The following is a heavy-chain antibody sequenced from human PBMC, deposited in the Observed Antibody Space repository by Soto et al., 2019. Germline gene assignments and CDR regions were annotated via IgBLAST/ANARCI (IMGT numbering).Heavy chain of an antibody. V-gene: IGHV1-69*06. D-gene: IGHD3-10*01. CDR2: LVPVFGTA. CDR3: ARSPGGLDY. Sequence: QVQLVQSGAEVKKPGSSVKVSCKASGGTFSSLAISWVRQAPGQGLEWMGGLVPVFGTANYAQKFQDRVTITADKSTSTSYMELSSMRSEDTAGYYCARSPGGLDYWGQGTLVTVSS. J-gene: IGHJ4*02. CDR1: GGTFSSLA.